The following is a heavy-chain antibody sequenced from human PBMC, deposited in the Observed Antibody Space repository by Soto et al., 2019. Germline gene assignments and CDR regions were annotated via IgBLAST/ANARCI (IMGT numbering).Heavy chain of an antibody. J-gene: IGHJ4*02. CDR3: ARVGVARFGSSTYFDY. Sequence: SETLSLTCAVSGYSISGGYYWGWIRQPPGKGLEWIGSIYHSGSTYYNPSLKSRVTISVGTSKNQFSLKLSSVTAADTAVYYCARVGVARFGSSTYFDYWGQGTLVTVSS. D-gene: IGHD3-3*01. V-gene: IGHV4-38-2*01. CDR1: GYSISGGYY. CDR2: IYHSGST.